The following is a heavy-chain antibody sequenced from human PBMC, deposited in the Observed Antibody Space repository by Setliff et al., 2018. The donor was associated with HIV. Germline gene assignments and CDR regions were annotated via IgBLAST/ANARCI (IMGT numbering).Heavy chain of an antibody. J-gene: IGHJ3*02. CDR3: ARGAYYYDSSGYPRDPFDI. Sequence: ASVKVSCKASGYMFTGYFLNWVRQAPGQGLEWMGWINPNSGGTNYAQKFQGRVTMTRDTSISTAYMELSRLRSDDTAVYYCARGAYYYDSSGYPRDPFDIWGQGTMVTVSS. CDR1: GYMFTGYF. V-gene: IGHV1-2*02. D-gene: IGHD3-22*01. CDR2: INPNSGGT.